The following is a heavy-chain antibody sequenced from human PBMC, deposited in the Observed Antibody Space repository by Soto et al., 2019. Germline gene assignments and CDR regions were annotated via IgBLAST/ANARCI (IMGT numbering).Heavy chain of an antibody. V-gene: IGHV3-23*01. J-gene: IGHJ4*02. Sequence: GGSLRLSCAASGFIVSSYAMTWVRQAPGKGLEWVSGISGSGGTTYYADSVKGRFTISRDNSKNTLTLQMNSLRAEDTEVYYCSNGRPSGRYDYWGQGTLVTVSS. D-gene: IGHD1-26*01. CDR1: GFIVSSYA. CDR3: SNGRPSGRYDY. CDR2: ISGSGGTT.